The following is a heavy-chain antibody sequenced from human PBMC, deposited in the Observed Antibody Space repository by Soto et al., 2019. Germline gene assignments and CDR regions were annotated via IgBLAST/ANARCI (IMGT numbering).Heavy chain of an antibody. Sequence: QLQLQESGPGLVKPSETLSLTCTVSGGSISSSSYYWGWIRQPPGKGLEWIGSIYYSGSTYYNPSLKSRVTISVDTSKNQFSLKLSSVTAADTAVYYCARHEIVVVPAAIMDWFDPWGQGTLVTVSP. J-gene: IGHJ5*02. CDR1: GGSISSSSYY. CDR3: ARHEIVVVPAAIMDWFDP. CDR2: IYYSGST. D-gene: IGHD2-2*01. V-gene: IGHV4-39*01.